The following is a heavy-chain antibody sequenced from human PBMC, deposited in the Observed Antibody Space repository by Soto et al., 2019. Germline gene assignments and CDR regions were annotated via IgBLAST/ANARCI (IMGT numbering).Heavy chain of an antibody. CDR3: AREGRGKKAGYNGLVSLGY. J-gene: IGHJ4*02. Sequence: SVKVSCKVSGSRFSNYVISWVRQAPGHGLEWLGRIIPIFNSTNYAQSFQGRVTITADKSTSTASLELSSLRSDDTAVYYCAREGRGKKAGYNGLVSLGYWGQGTLVTVSS. CDR2: IIPIFNST. V-gene: IGHV1-69*06. D-gene: IGHD2-2*02. CDR1: GSRFSNYV.